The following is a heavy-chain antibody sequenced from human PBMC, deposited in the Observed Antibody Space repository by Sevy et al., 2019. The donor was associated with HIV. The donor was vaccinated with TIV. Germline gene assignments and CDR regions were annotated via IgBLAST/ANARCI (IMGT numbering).Heavy chain of an antibody. D-gene: IGHD5-18*01. CDR3: ARGEGYSYGSAFDI. Sequence: ASVKVSWKASGGTFSSYAISWVRQAPGQGLEWMGGIIPIFGTANYAQKFQGRVTITADESTSTAYMELSSLRSEDTAVYYCARGEGYSYGSAFDIWGQGTMVTVSS. J-gene: IGHJ3*02. V-gene: IGHV1-69*13. CDR1: GGTFSSYA. CDR2: IIPIFGTA.